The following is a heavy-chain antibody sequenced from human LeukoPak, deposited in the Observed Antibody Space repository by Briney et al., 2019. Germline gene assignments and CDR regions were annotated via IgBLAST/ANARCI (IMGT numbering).Heavy chain of an antibody. V-gene: IGHV1-69*13. CDR1: GGTFSSYA. D-gene: IGHD5-24*01. CDR2: IIPIFGTA. J-gene: IGHJ4*02. CDR3: ARGGATLMYFDY. Sequence: SVKVSCKASGGTFSSYAISWVRQAPGQGLEWMGGIIPIFGTANYAQKFQVRVTITADEPTSTAYMELSSLRSEDTAVYYCARGGATLMYFDYWGQGTLVTVSS.